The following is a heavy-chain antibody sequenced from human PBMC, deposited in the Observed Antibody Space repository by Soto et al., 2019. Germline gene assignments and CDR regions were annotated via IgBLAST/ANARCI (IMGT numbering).Heavy chain of an antibody. CDR1: GFTFSSYA. J-gene: IGHJ1*01. CDR3: AKSFWLWFGGFQH. V-gene: IGHV3-23*01. CDR2: ISGSGGST. D-gene: IGHD3-10*01. Sequence: EVQLLESGGGLVQPGGSLRLSCAASGFTFSSYAMSWVRQAPAKGLEWVSAISGSGGSTYYADSVKGRFTISRDNSKNTLYLQMNSLRAEDTAVYYCAKSFWLWFGGFQHWGQGTLVTVSS.